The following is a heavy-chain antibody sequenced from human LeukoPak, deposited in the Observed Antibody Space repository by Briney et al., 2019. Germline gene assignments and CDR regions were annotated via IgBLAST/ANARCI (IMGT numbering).Heavy chain of an antibody. J-gene: IGHJ4*02. CDR2: INHSGST. CDR1: GGSFSGYY. V-gene: IGHV4-34*01. Sequence: SETLSLTCAVYGGSFSGYYWSWIRQPPGKGLEWIGEINHSGSTNYNPSLKSRVTISVDKSKNQFSLKLSSVTAADTAVYYCTRGGGEMATILYWGQGTLVTVSS. CDR3: TRGGGEMATILY. D-gene: IGHD5-24*01.